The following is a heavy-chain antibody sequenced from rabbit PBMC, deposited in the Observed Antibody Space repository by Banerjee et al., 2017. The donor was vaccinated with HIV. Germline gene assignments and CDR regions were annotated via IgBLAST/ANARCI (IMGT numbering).Heavy chain of an antibody. CDR2: IYTGSDII. Sequence: QEQLVESGGGLVQPEGSLTLTCTASGFSFSSSYWMCWVRQAPGKGLEWIACIYTGSDIIYYASWAKGRFPISKTSSTTVTLQMTSLTAADTATYFCARDRAVGGAGSVYAWDLWGQGTLVTV. CDR3: ARDRAVGGAGSVYAWDL. D-gene: IGHD6-1*01. V-gene: IGHV1S45*01. J-gene: IGHJ4*01. CDR1: GFSFSSSYW.